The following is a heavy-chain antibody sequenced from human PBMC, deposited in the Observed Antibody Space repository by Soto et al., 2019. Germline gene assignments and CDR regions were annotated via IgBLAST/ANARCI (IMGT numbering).Heavy chain of an antibody. V-gene: IGHV5-51*01. CDR3: ARGDSSSWYYNWFDP. CDR1: GYGFTSYW. D-gene: IGHD6-13*01. CDR2: IYPGDSDT. Sequence: EVQLVQSGAEVKKPGECLKISCKGSGYGFTSYWIGWVRQMPGKGLEWMGIIYPGDSDTRYSPSFQGQVTISADKSISTAYLQWSSLKASDTAMYYCARGDSSSWYYNWFDPWGQGTLVTVSS. J-gene: IGHJ5*02.